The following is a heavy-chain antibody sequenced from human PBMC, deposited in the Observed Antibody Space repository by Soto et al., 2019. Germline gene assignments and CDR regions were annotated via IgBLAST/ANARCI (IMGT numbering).Heavy chain of an antibody. J-gene: IGHJ5*02. CDR1: GYTFNTYH. CDR2: INPSGGST. CDR3: ARDFGASRPMYWFDP. D-gene: IGHD3-16*01. Sequence: ASVKVSCKASGYTFNTYHMHWVRQAPGQGLEWIGIINPSGGSTSYAQKFQGRVTMTRDTSTSTVYMELSSLRSEDTAVYYCARDFGASRPMYWFDPWGQGTLVTVSS. V-gene: IGHV1-46*02.